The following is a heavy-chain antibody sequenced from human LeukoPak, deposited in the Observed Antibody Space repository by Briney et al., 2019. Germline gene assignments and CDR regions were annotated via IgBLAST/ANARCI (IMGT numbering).Heavy chain of an antibody. V-gene: IGHV4-59*01. CDR3: ARARIIVSPFDY. Sequence: PSETLSLTCTVSGGSISSYYWSWIRQPPGKGLEWIGYIYYSGSTNYNPSLKSRVTISVDTSKNQFSLKLSSVTAADTAVYYCARARIIVSPFDYWGQGTLVTVSS. CDR1: GGSISSYY. CDR2: IYYSGST. J-gene: IGHJ4*02. D-gene: IGHD2-15*01.